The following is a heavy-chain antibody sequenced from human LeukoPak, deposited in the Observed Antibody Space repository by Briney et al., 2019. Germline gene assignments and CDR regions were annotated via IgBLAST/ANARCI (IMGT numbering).Heavy chain of an antibody. V-gene: IGHV3-74*01. J-gene: IGHJ4*02. CDR3: ATIAAAEKDY. Sequence: GGSLRLSCVASGFTFSSFWMHWVRQAPGRGLVWVSRIDYDGRSTIYADSVKGRFTISRDNAKNTLYLQMNSLRAEDTAMYYCATIAAAEKDYWGQGTLVTVSS. D-gene: IGHD6-13*01. CDR1: GFTFSSFW. CDR2: IDYDGRST.